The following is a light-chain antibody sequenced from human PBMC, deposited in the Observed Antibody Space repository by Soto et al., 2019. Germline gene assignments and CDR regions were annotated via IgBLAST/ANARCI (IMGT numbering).Light chain of an antibody. CDR1: NSNIGTNT. Sequence: QSVLTQPPSASATPGQRVTIPCSGSNSNIGTNTVNWYQQLPGTAPRLLIYTNNQRPSGVPQRFSGSKTGTSASLAIGGLQSEDGADYYCAAWDDSLGAYVFGTGTKVTVL. CDR2: TNN. J-gene: IGLJ1*01. V-gene: IGLV1-44*01. CDR3: AAWDDSLGAYV.